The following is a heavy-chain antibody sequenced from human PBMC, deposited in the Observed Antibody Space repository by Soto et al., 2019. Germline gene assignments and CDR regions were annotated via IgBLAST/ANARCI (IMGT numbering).Heavy chain of an antibody. J-gene: IGHJ4*02. V-gene: IGHV3-7*01. CDR2: IKQDGSEK. D-gene: IGHD6-19*01. CDR3: ARDRGIAVAGNDY. CDR1: GFTFSSYW. Sequence: GGSLRLSCAASGFTFSSYWMSWVRQAPGKGLEWVANIKQDGSEKYYVDSVKGRFTISRDNAKNSLYLQMNSLRAEDTAVYYCARDRGIAVAGNDYWGQGTLVTVSS.